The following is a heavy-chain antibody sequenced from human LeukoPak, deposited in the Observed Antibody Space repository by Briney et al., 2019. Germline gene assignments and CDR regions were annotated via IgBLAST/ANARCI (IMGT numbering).Heavy chain of an antibody. V-gene: IGHV4-59*12. CDR3: ARDRYDYVWGSYRYFAY. CDR2: IYYSGST. Sequence: SETLSLTCTVSGGSISSYYWSWIRQPPGKGLEWIGYIYYSGSTNYNPSLKSRVTISVDTSKNQFSLKLSSVTAADTAVYYCARDRYDYVWGSYRYFAYWGQGTLVTVSS. D-gene: IGHD3-16*02. J-gene: IGHJ4*02. CDR1: GGSISSYY.